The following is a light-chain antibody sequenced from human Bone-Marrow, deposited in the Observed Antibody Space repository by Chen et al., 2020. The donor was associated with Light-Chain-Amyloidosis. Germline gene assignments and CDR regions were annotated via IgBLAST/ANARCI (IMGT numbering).Light chain of an antibody. J-gene: IGLJ3*02. V-gene: IGLV3-21*02. CDR3: QVWDRSSDRPV. Sequence: SYVLTQPSSVSVAPGQTATIACGGNTIGSTSVHWYQQTPGQAPLLVVYDDSDRPSGIPKRLSDSNSGNTATLTISRVEAGDEAVYYCQVWDRSSDRPVFGGGTKLTVL. CDR1: TIGSTS. CDR2: DDS.